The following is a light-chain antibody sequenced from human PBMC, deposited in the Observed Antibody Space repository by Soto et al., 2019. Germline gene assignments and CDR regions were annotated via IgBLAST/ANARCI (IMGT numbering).Light chain of an antibody. J-gene: IGKJ1*01. CDR2: GAS. V-gene: IGKV3-20*01. CDR1: QSVSRSF. CDR3: QQYDSSPWT. Sequence: EIVLPQSPGTLFLSPGERATLSCRASQSVSRSFLARCQQKPGQAPRLRIYGASSRATGIPDRFSGSGSGTAFTLTISRREPEEFAVYYCQQYDSSPWTFGQGTKVEIK.